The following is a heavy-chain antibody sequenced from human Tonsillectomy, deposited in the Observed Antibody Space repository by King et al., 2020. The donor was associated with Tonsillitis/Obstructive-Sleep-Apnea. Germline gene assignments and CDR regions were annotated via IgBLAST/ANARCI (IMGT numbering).Heavy chain of an antibody. V-gene: IGHV5-10-1*01. CDR1: GYSFTIYW. CDR3: ARLSGGARQYYMDV. Sequence: QLVQSGAEVKKPGESLRISCEGSGYSFTIYWITCVRQMPGKGLEWMGRIDPIDSYTNYSPSFQGHVTISADKSISTAYLQWSSLKASDTAVYYCARLSGGARQYYMDVWGKGTTVTVSS. D-gene: IGHD2-15*01. CDR2: IDPIDSYT. J-gene: IGHJ6*03.